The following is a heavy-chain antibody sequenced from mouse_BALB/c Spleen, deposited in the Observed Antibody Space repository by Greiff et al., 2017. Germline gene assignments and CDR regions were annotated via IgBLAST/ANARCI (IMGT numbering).Heavy chain of an antibody. V-gene: IGHV14-4*02. CDR2: IDPENGDT. CDR1: GFNIKDYY. CDR3: NAWGDGDYFDY. J-gene: IGHJ2*01. Sequence: EVQLQQSGAELVRSGASVKLSCTASGFNIKDYYMHWVKQRPEQGLEWIGWIDPENGDTEYAPKFQGKATMTADTSSNTAYLQLSSLTSEDTAVYYCNAWGDGDYFDYWGQGTTLTVSS.